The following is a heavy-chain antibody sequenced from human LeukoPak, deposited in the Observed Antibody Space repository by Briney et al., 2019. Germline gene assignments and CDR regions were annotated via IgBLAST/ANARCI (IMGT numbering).Heavy chain of an antibody. CDR1: GYTFTSYD. D-gene: IGHD4-23*01. V-gene: IGHV1-8*01. J-gene: IGHJ4*02. Sequence: GASVKVSCKASGYTFTSYDINWVRQATGQGLEWMGWMNPNSGNTGYAQKLQGRVTMTTDTSTSTAYMELRSLRSDDTAVYYCARGGSYGGNQYFDYWGQGTLVTVSS. CDR3: ARGGSYGGNQYFDY. CDR2: MNPNSGNT.